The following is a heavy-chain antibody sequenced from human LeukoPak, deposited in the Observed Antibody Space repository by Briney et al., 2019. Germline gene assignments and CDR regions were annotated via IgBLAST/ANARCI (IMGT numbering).Heavy chain of an antibody. V-gene: IGHV4-39*01. D-gene: IGHD4-23*01. CDR3: VRHDGRGGATVGAFDS. Sequence: PSETLSLTCTVSAASFISSSHHWGWIRQSPGKGLEWIGTVYYGRTTYYNPSLDGRVTISLDTSANHFSLQLNSVTAADTAVYYCVRHDGRGGATVGAFDSWGQGSLVTVSS. CDR1: AASFISSSHH. J-gene: IGHJ5*01. CDR2: VYYGRTT.